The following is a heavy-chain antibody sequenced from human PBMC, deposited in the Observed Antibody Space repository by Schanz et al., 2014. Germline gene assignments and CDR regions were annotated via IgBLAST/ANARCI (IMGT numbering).Heavy chain of an antibody. J-gene: IGHJ6*03. CDR2: ISVYTGNT. V-gene: IGHV1-18*01. CDR3: ARGGARRFPVVPDAIQGLRGHYYYYYLDV. CDR1: GYTFTTYA. D-gene: IGHD2-2*02. Sequence: QVQLVQSGAEVKKPGATVKVSCKASGYTFTTYAMSWVRQAPGQGLEWVGWISVYTGNTKYGQKVQGRVTMTADTATNTAYMELRSLRSDDTAVYYCARGGARRFPVVPDAIQGLRGHYYYYYLDVWGKGTTVTASS.